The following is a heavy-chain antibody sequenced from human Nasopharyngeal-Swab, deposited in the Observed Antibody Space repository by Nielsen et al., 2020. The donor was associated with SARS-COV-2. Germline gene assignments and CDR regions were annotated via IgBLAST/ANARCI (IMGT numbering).Heavy chain of an antibody. CDR2: ISYDGSNK. D-gene: IGHD1-26*01. CDR3: AREWVGATTGVVY. J-gene: IGHJ4*02. Sequence: GESLKISCAASGFTFSSYAMHWVRQAPGKGLEWVAVISYDGSNKYYADSVKGRFTISRDNSKNTLYLQMNSLRAEDTAVYYCAREWVGATTGVVYWGQGTLVTVSS. CDR1: GFTFSSYA. V-gene: IGHV3-30*04.